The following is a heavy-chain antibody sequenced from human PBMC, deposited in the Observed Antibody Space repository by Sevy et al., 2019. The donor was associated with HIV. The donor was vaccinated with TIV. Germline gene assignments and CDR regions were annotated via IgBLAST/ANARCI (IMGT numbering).Heavy chain of an antibody. D-gene: IGHD2-15*01. Sequence: GESLKISCKGSGYSFTSYWIGWVRQMPGKGLEWMGIIYPGDSDTRYSPSFQGQVTISADKSISTAYLQWSSLKASDTAMYYGAGLGHCSGGSGYPDRYAFDIWGQGTMVTVSS. V-gene: IGHV5-51*01. CDR2: IYPGDSDT. CDR1: GYSFTSYW. J-gene: IGHJ3*02. CDR3: AGLGHCSGGSGYPDRYAFDI.